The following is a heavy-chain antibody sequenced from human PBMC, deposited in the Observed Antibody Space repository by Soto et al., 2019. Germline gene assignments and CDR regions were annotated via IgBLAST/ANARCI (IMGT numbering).Heavy chain of an antibody. CDR1: GFTFSSYG. V-gene: IGHV3-30*03. D-gene: IGHD6-19*01. J-gene: IGHJ4*02. CDR3: ATPQWLVTPGYYYFDY. CDR2: VSSDESTI. Sequence: GGSLRLSCAASGFTFSSYGMNWVRQAPGKGLEWVAIVSSDESTIHYADSVEGRFTISRDNSKNTLYLQMNSLRAEDSAVYYCATPQWLVTPGYYYFDYWGQGTLVTVSS.